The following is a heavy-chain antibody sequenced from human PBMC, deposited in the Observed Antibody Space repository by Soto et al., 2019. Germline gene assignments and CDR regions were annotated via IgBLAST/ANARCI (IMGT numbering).Heavy chain of an antibody. J-gene: IGHJ5*02. CDR2: IYYSGST. D-gene: IGHD2-2*01. CDR3: ASHHQLLRYCSSTSCYGWSWFDP. CDR1: GGSISRGGYY. V-gene: IGHV4-31*02. Sequence: SETLSLTWTCSGGSISRGGYYWGWVRQHPGKGLEWVGDIYYSGSTYYNPSRKSRVTRSVDTSTNQFSLKLSSVTAADTAVYYCASHHQLLRYCSSTSCYGWSWFDPWGQGTLVTVSS.